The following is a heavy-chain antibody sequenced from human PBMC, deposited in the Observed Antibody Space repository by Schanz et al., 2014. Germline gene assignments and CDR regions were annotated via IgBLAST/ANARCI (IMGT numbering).Heavy chain of an antibody. V-gene: IGHV3-9*01. Sequence: EVQLVESGGGLVQPGRSLRLSCAASGFTFDDYAMHWVRQAPGKGLEYVSGISWNSGTAVYADSVKGRFTISRDNAKNTLYLHMNVLRPKDTAIYDYANEHGSYGSRSYSYFDYWGQGTLVTVSS. D-gene: IGHD3-10*01. CDR2: ISWNSGTA. CDR3: ANEHGSYGSRSYSYFDY. CDR1: GFTFDDYA. J-gene: IGHJ4*02.